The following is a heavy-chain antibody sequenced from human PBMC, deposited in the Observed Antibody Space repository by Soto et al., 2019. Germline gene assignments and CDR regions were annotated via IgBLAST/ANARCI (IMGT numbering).Heavy chain of an antibody. Sequence: EVQLVESGGGLVKPGGSLRLSCAASGFTFSNAWMSWVRQVPGKGLEWVGRIQRKADGGTTDYAAPVKGRFTISRDDSKXTXXLQMTRLKTEDKAVYYCTAEGPGCCSRTSCSHFDYWGQGTLVTASS. J-gene: IGHJ4*02. CDR2: IQRKADGGTT. CDR3: TAEGPGCCSRTSCSHFDY. D-gene: IGHD2-2*01. CDR1: GFTFSNAW. V-gene: IGHV3-15*01.